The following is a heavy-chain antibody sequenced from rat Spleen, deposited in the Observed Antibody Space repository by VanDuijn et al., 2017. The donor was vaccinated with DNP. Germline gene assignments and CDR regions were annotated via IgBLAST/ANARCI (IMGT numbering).Heavy chain of an antibody. V-gene: IGHV3-1*01. J-gene: IGHJ2*01. CDR1: GYSITSNY. CDR2: ISYSGST. CDR3: ARWTRYFDY. D-gene: IGHD1-4*01. Sequence: EVQLQESGPGLVKPLQSLTLTCSVPGYSITSNYWGWIRKFPGNKMEYIGHISYSGSTNYNPSLKSRITITRDTSRNQFCLQLNSVTTEDTATYYCARWTRYFDYWGQGVMVTVSS.